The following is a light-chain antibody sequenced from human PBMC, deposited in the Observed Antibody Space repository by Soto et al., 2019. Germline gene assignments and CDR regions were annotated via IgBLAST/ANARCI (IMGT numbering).Light chain of an antibody. Sequence: EIVLTQSPGTLSLSPGERATISCRASQSVTSNSLAWYHQKFGQPPRLLIYGASSRATGIPDRFSGSGSGTDFTLTISRLEPEEFAVYYCQQYGSSLITFGQGTRLEIK. V-gene: IGKV3-20*01. CDR2: GAS. CDR3: QQYGSSLIT. J-gene: IGKJ5*01. CDR1: QSVTSNS.